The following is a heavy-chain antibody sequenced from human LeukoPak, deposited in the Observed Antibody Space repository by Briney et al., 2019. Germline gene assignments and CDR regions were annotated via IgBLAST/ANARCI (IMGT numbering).Heavy chain of an antibody. CDR1: GGSISSSSYY. D-gene: IGHD1-26*01. V-gene: IGHV4-39*02. Sequence: PSETLSLTCTVSGGSISSSSYYWGWIRQPPGKGLEWIGSIYYSGSTYYNPSLKSRVTISVDTSKNQFSLKLNSVTATDTAVYFCARAGGGYANHFDYWGQGTLVTVSS. CDR2: IYYSGST. CDR3: ARAGGGYANHFDY. J-gene: IGHJ4*02.